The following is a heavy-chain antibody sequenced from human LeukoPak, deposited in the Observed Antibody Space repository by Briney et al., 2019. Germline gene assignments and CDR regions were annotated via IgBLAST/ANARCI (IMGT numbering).Heavy chain of an antibody. CDR3: AKDIGERGYKDF. CDR2: ISGDGGTT. CDR1: GFTFKDYA. Sequence: GGSLRLSCAASGFTFKDYAMHWVRQAPGKGPAWVSLISGDGGTTFYADSVKGRFTISRDNNKNSLYLQMNSLRTEDTAFYYCAKDIGERGYKDFWGQGTLVTVSS. J-gene: IGHJ4*02. D-gene: IGHD5-18*01. V-gene: IGHV3-43*02.